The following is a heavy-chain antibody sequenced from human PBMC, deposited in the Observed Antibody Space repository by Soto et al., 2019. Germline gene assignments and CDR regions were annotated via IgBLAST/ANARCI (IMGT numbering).Heavy chain of an antibody. CDR1: GGTFSTYG. CDR3: VSRTEGKEGYSY. CDR2: IIPFVGTA. J-gene: IGHJ4*02. D-gene: IGHD1-26*01. V-gene: IGHV1-69*06. Sequence: QVQLVQSGAEVKKPGSSVKVSCQVSGGTFSTYGLGWVRQAPGQGLEWMGAIIPFVGTANYAQKFRDRVTITADRSTTTTYMEVKSLTLEDTAVYYCVSRTEGKEGYSYWGQGTLVSVS.